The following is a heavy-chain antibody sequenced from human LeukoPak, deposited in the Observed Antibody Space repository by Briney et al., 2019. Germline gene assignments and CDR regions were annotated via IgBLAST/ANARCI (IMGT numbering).Heavy chain of an antibody. CDR2: ISTSSVTT. Sequence: PGGSLRLSCAASGFTFSSYAMSWVRQAPGKGLEWVSGISTSSVTTHYADAVKGRFTIPRDDSKNTLYLQMNSLRAEDTAVYYCAKDSASGSGLWLHFDYWGQGTLVTVSS. CDR3: AKDSASGSGLWLHFDY. V-gene: IGHV3-23*01. J-gene: IGHJ4*02. CDR1: GFTFSSYA. D-gene: IGHD3-10*01.